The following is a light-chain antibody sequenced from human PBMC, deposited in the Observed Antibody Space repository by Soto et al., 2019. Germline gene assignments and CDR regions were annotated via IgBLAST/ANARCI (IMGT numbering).Light chain of an antibody. V-gene: IGKV3-20*01. CDR3: QQYGSSSRT. CDR1: QSVSSY. J-gene: IGKJ1*01. CDR2: GAS. Sequence: EIVLTQSPGTLSLSPGERATLSCRASQSVSSYLAWYQQKPGQAPRLLIYGASSRSTGIPDRFSGSGSGTDSPLIISRLEPEDFAVYYCQQYGSSSRTFGQGTKVEIK.